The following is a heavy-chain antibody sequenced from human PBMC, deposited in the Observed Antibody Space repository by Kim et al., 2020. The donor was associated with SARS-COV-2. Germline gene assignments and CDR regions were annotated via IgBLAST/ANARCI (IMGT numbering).Heavy chain of an antibody. D-gene: IGHD5-18*01. Sequence: PSLKSRVTISVDTSKNQCSLKLSSVTAADTAVYYCASANSYRGGEYGMDVWGQGTTVTVSS. V-gene: IGHV4-31*02. CDR3: ASANSYRGGEYGMDV. J-gene: IGHJ6*02.